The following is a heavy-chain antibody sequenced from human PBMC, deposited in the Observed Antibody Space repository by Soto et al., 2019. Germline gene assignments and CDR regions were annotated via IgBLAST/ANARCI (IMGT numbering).Heavy chain of an antibody. Sequence: QVPLVQSGAEVKKPGASVKVSCKASGYTFTSYAMHWVRQAPGQRLEWMGWINAGNGNTKYSQKFQGRVTITRDTSASTAYMELSSLRSEDTAVYYCAVGGMVATGRYYYYGMDVWGQGTTVTVSS. J-gene: IGHJ6*02. CDR2: INAGNGNT. V-gene: IGHV1-3*01. D-gene: IGHD5-12*01. CDR1: GYTFTSYA. CDR3: AVGGMVATGRYYYYGMDV.